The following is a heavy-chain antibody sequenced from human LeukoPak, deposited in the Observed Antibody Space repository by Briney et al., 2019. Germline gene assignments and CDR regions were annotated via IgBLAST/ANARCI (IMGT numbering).Heavy chain of an antibody. V-gene: IGHV3-74*01. J-gene: IGHJ4*02. Sequence: GGSLRLSCAASGSTFSRYWMHWGREAPGKGLVWVSRVKSDGSDTIYADSVKGRFTISRDNAKNTLYLQMDSLRAEDTAVYYCTTGIGNYYYYWGQGTLVTVAS. CDR1: GSTFSRYW. CDR2: VKSDGSDT. D-gene: IGHD3-10*01. CDR3: TTGIGNYYYY.